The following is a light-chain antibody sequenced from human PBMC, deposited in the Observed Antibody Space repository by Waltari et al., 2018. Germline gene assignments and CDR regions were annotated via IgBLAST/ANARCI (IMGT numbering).Light chain of an antibody. Sequence: DIQMTQSPSSLSASVGDRVTISCQASQDIRHYLNWYQHKPGKAPKLLIYDASNLKTGVPSRFTGRGSGTNFTFTINSLQPEDIATYYCQQSGTFGQGTRLEIK. CDR3: QQSGT. CDR1: QDIRHY. V-gene: IGKV1-33*01. J-gene: IGKJ5*01. CDR2: DAS.